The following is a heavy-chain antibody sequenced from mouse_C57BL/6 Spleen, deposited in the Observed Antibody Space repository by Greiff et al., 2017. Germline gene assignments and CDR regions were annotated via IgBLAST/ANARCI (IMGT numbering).Heavy chain of an antibody. CDR1: GFTFSSYT. Sequence: EVQLVESGGGLVKPGGSLKLSCAASGFTFSSYTMSWVRQTPEKRLEWVATISGGGGNTYYPDSVKGRFTISRDNAKNTLYLQMSSLRSEDTALYYCARPTTVVATGGVDYWGQGTSVTVSS. J-gene: IGHJ4*01. D-gene: IGHD1-1*01. CDR3: ARPTTVVATGGVDY. V-gene: IGHV5-9*01. CDR2: ISGGGGNT.